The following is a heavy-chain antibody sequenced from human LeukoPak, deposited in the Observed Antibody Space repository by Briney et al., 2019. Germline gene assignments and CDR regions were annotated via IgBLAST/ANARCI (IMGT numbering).Heavy chain of an antibody. V-gene: IGHV3-20*04. CDR1: GFTFYDYG. Sequence: PGGSLRLSCAASGFTFYDYGMSWVRQAPGKGREWVSGINWNGGSTGYADSVKGRFTISRDNAKNSLYLQMNSLRAEDTALYYCARARWSPSGGSQGYYYYYMDVWGKGTTVTVSS. D-gene: IGHD2-15*01. J-gene: IGHJ6*03. CDR3: ARARWSPSGGSQGYYYYYMDV. CDR2: INWNGGST.